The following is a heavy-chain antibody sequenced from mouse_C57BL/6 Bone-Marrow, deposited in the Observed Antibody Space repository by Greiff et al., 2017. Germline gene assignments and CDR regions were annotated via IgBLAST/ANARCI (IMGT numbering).Heavy chain of an antibody. Sequence: QVQLQQPGAELVKPGASVTMSCKASGYTFTSYWITWVKQRPGQGLEWIGDIYPGSGSTNYNEKFKSKATLTVDTSSSTAYMQLSSLTSEDSAVYYCARSPYYYGSSWYFEVWGTGTTVTVSS. CDR2: IYPGSGST. V-gene: IGHV1-55*01. D-gene: IGHD1-1*01. CDR3: ARSPYYYGSSWYFEV. J-gene: IGHJ1*03. CDR1: GYTFTSYW.